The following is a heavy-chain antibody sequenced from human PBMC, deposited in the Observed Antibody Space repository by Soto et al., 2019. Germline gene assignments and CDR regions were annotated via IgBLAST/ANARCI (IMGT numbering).Heavy chain of an antibody. J-gene: IGHJ4*02. CDR2: ISYDGKNK. V-gene: IGHV3-30*18. CDR3: AKAVDITVRGVPPSDY. D-gene: IGHD3-10*01. Sequence: QVQLVESGGGVVQPGRSLRLSCAASGFTFHNFGMHWVRQTPGKGLEWVAVISYDGKNKYYADLVKGRFTISRDNSQNTLYLQMNGLRPEDTAVYFCAKAVDITVRGVPPSDYWGQGTLGTVSS. CDR1: GFTFHNFG.